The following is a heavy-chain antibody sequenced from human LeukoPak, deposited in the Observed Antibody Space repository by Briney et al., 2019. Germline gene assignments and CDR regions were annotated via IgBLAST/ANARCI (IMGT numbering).Heavy chain of an antibody. CDR1: RFTFSSYW. Sequence: PGGSLRLSCAASRFTFSSYWMSWVRQAPGKGLGWVANIKQDGSEKYYVDSVKGRFTISRDNAKNSLYLQMNSLRAEDTAVYYWARFSGPNLFPYWGQGTLFTVSS. V-gene: IGHV3-7*01. CDR3: ARFSGPNLFPY. J-gene: IGHJ4*02. D-gene: IGHD1-26*01. CDR2: IKQDGSEK.